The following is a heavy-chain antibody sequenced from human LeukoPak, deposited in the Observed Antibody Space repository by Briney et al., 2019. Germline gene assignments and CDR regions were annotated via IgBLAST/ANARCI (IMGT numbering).Heavy chain of an antibody. D-gene: IGHD6-19*01. J-gene: IGHJ4*02. CDR2: ISYDGSNK. Sequence: GGSLRLSCAASGFTFSSYAMHWVRQAPGKGLEWVAVISYDGSNKYYADSVKGRFTISRDDSKNTLYLRMNSLRAEDTAVYYCAKQRSGGSGWCMDYWGQGTLVTVSS. CDR1: GFTFSSYA. CDR3: AKQRSGGSGWCMDY. V-gene: IGHV3-30-3*02.